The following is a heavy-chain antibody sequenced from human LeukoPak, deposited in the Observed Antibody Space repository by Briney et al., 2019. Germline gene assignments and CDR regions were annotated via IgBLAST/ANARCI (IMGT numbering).Heavy chain of an antibody. Sequence: SQTLSLTCSVSGDSIRSGTYYWSWLRQPAGKGLEWIGRIYTSGNTNYNPSLKSRVTISVDTSKNQFSLKLSSVTAADTAVYYGARGGGSTRIDYWGQGTLVTVSS. CDR2: IYTSGNT. J-gene: IGHJ4*02. D-gene: IGHD3-16*01. CDR1: GDSIRSGTYY. V-gene: IGHV4-61*02. CDR3: ARGGGSTRIDY.